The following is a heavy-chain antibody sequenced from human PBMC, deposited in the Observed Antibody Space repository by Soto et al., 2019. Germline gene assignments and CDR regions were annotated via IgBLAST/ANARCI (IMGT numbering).Heavy chain of an antibody. Sequence: GASVKVSCKASGYAFTSNPIQWVRQAPGQRLEWVGWINVGNGDTRVSQKFQGRVTISRDKSTSTAYMELSSLRSEDTAVYYCARAYDSNLFLDYWGQGTLVTVSS. D-gene: IGHD3-22*01. CDR2: INVGNGDT. CDR3: ARAYDSNLFLDY. CDR1: GYAFTSNP. J-gene: IGHJ4*02. V-gene: IGHV1-3*01.